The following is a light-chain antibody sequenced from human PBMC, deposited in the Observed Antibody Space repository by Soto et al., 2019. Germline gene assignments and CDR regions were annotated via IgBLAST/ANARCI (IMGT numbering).Light chain of an antibody. CDR2: AAS. V-gene: IGKV1-39*01. CDR3: QQSYSRTPR. Sequence: DLQIMYNRYSSSASVVDRVTITCRASQSISSWLAWYQQKPGKAPKLLIFAASSLQSGVPSRFSGSRSGPDFTLTISCLQPEDFATYYCQQSYSRTPRLGQLTK. CDR1: QSISSW. J-gene: IGKJ1*01.